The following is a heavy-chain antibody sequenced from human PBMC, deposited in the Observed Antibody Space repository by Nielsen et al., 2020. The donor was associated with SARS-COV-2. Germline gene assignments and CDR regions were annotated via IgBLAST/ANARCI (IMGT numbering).Heavy chain of an antibody. CDR3: ARDQSYGGNSLYYYYGMYV. V-gene: IGHV1-69*13. J-gene: IGHJ6*04. CDR2: IIPIFGTA. CDR1: GGTFSSYA. Sequence: SVKVSCKASGGTFSSYAISWVRQAPGQGLEWMGGIIPIFGTANYAQKFQGRVTITADESTSTAYMERSSLRTEDTAVYYCARDQSYGGNSLYYYYGMYVWGKGTTVTVSS. D-gene: IGHD4-23*01.